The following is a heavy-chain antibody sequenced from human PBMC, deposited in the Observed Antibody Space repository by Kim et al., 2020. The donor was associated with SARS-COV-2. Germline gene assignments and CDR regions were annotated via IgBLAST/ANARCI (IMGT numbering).Heavy chain of an antibody. J-gene: IGHJ6*03. CDR1: GFTFSTYA. CDR2: IRNTGGTT. CDR3: AKIKGPRDYYMAA. V-gene: IGHV3-23*01. Sequence: GGSLRLSCAASGFTFSTYAMSWVRQAPGKGLEWVSTIRNTGGTTYYADSVKGRFTISRDNAKNTLYLQMNSLRAEDTAVYYCAKIKGPRDYYMAARSKGT.